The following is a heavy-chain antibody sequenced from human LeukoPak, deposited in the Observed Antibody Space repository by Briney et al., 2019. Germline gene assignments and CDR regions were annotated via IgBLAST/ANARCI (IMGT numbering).Heavy chain of an antibody. J-gene: IGHJ3*02. D-gene: IGHD2-2*01. Sequence: GGSLRLSSAASGFTFSSYSMNWVRQAPGKGLEWVSSISSSSSYIYYADSVKGRFTISRDNAKNSLYLQMNSLRAEDTAVYYCARDGGQLPHDAFDIWGQGTMVTVSS. V-gene: IGHV3-21*01. CDR2: ISSSSSYI. CDR3: ARDGGQLPHDAFDI. CDR1: GFTFSSYS.